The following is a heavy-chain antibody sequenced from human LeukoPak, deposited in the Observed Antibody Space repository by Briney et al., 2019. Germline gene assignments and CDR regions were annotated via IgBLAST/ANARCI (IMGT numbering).Heavy chain of an antibody. V-gene: IGHV3-30*04. J-gene: IGHJ4*02. CDR1: GFTSSSYA. Sequence: GGSLRLSCASSGFTSSSYAMHWVRQAPGKGLEWVAVISYDGSNIYYGDSVKGRFTISRDNSKNTLYLQMNSLRADDTAVYYCAKDFHSGYWGQGTLVTVSS. D-gene: IGHD7-27*01. CDR3: AKDFHSGY. CDR2: ISYDGSNI.